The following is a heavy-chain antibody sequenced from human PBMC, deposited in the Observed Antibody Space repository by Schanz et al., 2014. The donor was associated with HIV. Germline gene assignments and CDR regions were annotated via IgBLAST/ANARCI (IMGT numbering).Heavy chain of an antibody. Sequence: QVQLVQSGAEVKKPGSSVEVSCKTSGYAFSDYYLHWVRQAPGQGLEWMGWINPNSGSTNYARKFQGRVTFSRDTSTGTAYMEVTKLTYDDTAVYYCARDWENNWRYVGGFDSWGLGTLVIVSS. J-gene: IGHJ4*02. V-gene: IGHV1-2*02. D-gene: IGHD1-20*01. CDR1: GYAFSDYY. CDR3: ARDWENNWRYVGGFDS. CDR2: INPNSGST.